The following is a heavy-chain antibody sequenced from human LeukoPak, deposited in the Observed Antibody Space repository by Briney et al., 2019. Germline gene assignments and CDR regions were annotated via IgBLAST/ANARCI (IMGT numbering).Heavy chain of an antibody. CDR3: ARDHGDTRFDY. V-gene: IGHV4-4*07. D-gene: IGHD4-17*01. CDR2: IYTSGST. J-gene: IGHJ4*02. Sequence: PSETLSLTCIVSGDSISTYYWGWIRQPAGKGLEWIGRIYTSGSTNYNPSLKSRVTMSVDTSKNQFSLKLSSVTAADTAVYYCARDHGDTRFDYWGQGTLVIVSS. CDR1: GDSISTYY.